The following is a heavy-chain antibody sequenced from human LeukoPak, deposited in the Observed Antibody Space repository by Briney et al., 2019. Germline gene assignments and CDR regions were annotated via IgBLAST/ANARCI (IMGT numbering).Heavy chain of an antibody. Sequence: SETLSLTCTVSGVSMSAYQWSWVRQSPEKGLEWIGCISTKGETSYNPSLKSRVTTSVDTSKSQFSLRLTSVTAADTAVYYCATANDAKIAPFDHWGQGAPVTVSS. CDR3: ATANDAKIAPFDH. D-gene: IGHD2-21*01. V-gene: IGHV4-4*09. CDR2: ISTKGET. J-gene: IGHJ4*02. CDR1: GVSMSAYQ.